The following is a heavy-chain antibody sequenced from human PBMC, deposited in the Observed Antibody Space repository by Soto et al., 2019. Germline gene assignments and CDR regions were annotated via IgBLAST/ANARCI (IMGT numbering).Heavy chain of an antibody. CDR2: ISVFNGYA. Sequence: QVQLVQSGPELKKPGASVKVSCKTSGYSFHNSGISWVRQAPGQGLEAMGWISVFNGYAHSAQKFQGRVIMTADTFTSTAYMELRGLRSDDTAMYYCSKNGTTWFASWGQGTPVTVSS. D-gene: IGHD1-1*01. CDR1: GYSFHNSG. V-gene: IGHV1-18*01. CDR3: SKNGTTWFAS. J-gene: IGHJ5*01.